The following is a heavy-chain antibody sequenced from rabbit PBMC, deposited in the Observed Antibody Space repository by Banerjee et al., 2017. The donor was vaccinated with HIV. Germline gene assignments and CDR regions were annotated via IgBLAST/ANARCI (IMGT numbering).Heavy chain of an antibody. CDR2: IYAGSGDS. CDR3: AREGPDTYYAFNL. Sequence: QEQLEESGGDLVKPGASLTLTCTASGFSFSSVHWIYWVRQAPGKGLEWIGCIYAGSGDSYYASWAKGRFTISSTSSTTVTLQMTSLTAADTATYFCAREGPDTYYAFNLWGQGTLVTV. CDR1: GFSFSSVHW. V-gene: IGHV1S45*01. D-gene: IGHD1-1*01. J-gene: IGHJ4*01.